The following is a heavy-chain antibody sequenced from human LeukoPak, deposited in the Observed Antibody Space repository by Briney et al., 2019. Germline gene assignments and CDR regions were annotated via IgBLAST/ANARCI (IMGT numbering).Heavy chain of an antibody. Sequence: GGSLRLSCAASGFTFSTYAMTWVRQAPGEGLEWVSLISRGGDVTYYADSVKGRFTISRDSSKNTLYLQMHSLRAEDTAVYYCAARPGEVAVPYDYWGQGTLVTVSS. D-gene: IGHD2-15*01. CDR3: AARPGEVAVPYDY. CDR2: ISRGGDVT. CDR1: GFTFSTYA. J-gene: IGHJ4*02. V-gene: IGHV3-23*01.